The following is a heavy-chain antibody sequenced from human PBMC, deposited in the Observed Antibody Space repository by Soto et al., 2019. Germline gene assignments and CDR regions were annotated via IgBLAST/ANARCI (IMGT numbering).Heavy chain of an antibody. D-gene: IGHD2-2*01. CDR2: ISWNSGSI. V-gene: IGHV3-9*01. CDR1: GFTFDDYA. CDR3: AKDYCSSTSCYGFFDY. Sequence: GGSLRLSCAASGFTFDDYAMHWVRQAPGKGLEWVSGISWNSGSIGYADSVKGRFTISRDNAKNSLYLQMNSLRAEDTALYYCAKDYCSSTSCYGFFDYWGQGTLVTVSS. J-gene: IGHJ4*02.